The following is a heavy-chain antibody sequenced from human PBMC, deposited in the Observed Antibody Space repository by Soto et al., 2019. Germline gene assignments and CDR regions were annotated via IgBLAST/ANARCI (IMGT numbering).Heavy chain of an antibody. Sequence: PGGSLRLSCAASGFTFSSYAMHWVRQAPGKGLEWVAVISYDGSNKYYADSVKGRFTISRDNSKNTLYLQMNSLRAEDTAVYYCAREEAVAGTYWGQGTLVTVSS. CDR1: GFTFSSYA. J-gene: IGHJ4*02. CDR3: AREEAVAGTY. CDR2: ISYDGSNK. D-gene: IGHD6-19*01. V-gene: IGHV3-30-3*01.